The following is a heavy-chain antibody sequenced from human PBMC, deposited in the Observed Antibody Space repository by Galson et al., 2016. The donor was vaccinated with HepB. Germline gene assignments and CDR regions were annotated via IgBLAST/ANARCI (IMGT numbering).Heavy chain of an antibody. V-gene: IGHV3-11*06. CDR2: ISSSGSYT. D-gene: IGHD4-17*01. CDR3: ARERDYGDYVVFDY. Sequence: SLRLSCAASGFTFSDYYMSWIRQAPGKGLEWVTYISSSGSYTYYADSVKGRFTISRDNAKNSLYLQLNSLRVEDTAVYYCARERDYGDYVVFDYWGRGSLATVSS. CDR1: GFTFSDYY. J-gene: IGHJ4*02.